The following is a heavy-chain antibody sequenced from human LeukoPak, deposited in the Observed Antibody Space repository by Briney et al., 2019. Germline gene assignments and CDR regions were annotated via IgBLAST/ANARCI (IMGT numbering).Heavy chain of an antibody. CDR3: ARGDYYYGMDV. CDR1: GFTFSSYA. CDR2: IKQDGSEK. Sequence: PGGSLRLSCAASGFTFSSYAMSWVRQAPGKGLEWVANIKQDGSEKYYVDSVKGRFTISRDNAKNSLYLQMNSLRAEDTAVYYCARGDYYYGMDVWGQGTTVTVSS. J-gene: IGHJ6*02. V-gene: IGHV3-7*01.